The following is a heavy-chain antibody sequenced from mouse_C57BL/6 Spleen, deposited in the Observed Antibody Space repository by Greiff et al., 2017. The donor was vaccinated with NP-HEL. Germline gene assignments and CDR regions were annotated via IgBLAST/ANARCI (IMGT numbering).Heavy chain of an antibody. CDR1: GYTFTDYE. D-gene: IGHD2-5*01. CDR2: IDPETGGT. J-gene: IGHJ2*01. Sequence: SGAELVRPGASVTLSCKASGYTFTDYEMHWVKQTPVHGLEWIGAIDPETGGTAYNQKFKGKAILTADKSSSTAYMELRSLTSEDSAVYYCTRYSNSYYFDYWGQGTTLTVSS. V-gene: IGHV1-15*01. CDR3: TRYSNSYYFDY.